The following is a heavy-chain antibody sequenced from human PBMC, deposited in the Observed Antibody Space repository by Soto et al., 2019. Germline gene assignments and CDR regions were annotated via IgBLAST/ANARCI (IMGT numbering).Heavy chain of an antibody. CDR3: ARGRRGYTNTWYVD. Sequence: QVHLQPWGAGLLKPSETLSLTCAVFGGAFSGYCWTWIRQPPGKGLEWIGEISHNGSTSYNPSLKSRVTMSVDTSKNHFSLKLTSVTAADTAVYYCARGRRGYTNTWYVDWGQGTLVTVSS. CDR2: ISHNGST. V-gene: IGHV4-34*01. CDR1: GGAFSGYC. D-gene: IGHD6-13*01. J-gene: IGHJ4*02.